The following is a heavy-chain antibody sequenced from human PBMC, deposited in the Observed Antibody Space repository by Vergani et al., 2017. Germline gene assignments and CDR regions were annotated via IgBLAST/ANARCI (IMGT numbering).Heavy chain of an antibody. CDR3: VREGSYCGSTTCRNPSYVYYYHMDV. V-gene: IGHV3-33*01. CDR2: IYYDGSKK. Sequence: QVQLVESGGGVVQPGRSLRLSCKSSGFTFSTFAMHWVRQAPGKGLEWVAIIYYDGSKKYYADSVKGRFTIARDNSRNTLYLLMSSLRAEDTAIYYCVREGSYCGSTTCRNPSYVYYYHMDVWGEGTTGTVSS. CDR1: GFTFSTFA. J-gene: IGHJ6*03. D-gene: IGHD2-21*01.